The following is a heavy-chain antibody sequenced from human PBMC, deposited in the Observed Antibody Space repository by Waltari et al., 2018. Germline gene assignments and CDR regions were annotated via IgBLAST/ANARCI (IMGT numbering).Heavy chain of an antibody. D-gene: IGHD2-2*01. CDR1: NGSLTTHY. Sequence: QVHLQESGPGLVKPSETLSLTCTVSNGSLTTHYWSWIRQPPGKRMEWIGWINQITGDTNYNPSLESRVIISSDIPKNQFSLKLTSVTAADTAIYYCAREGSLYSSTGGWIGPWGQGMLVTVSS. J-gene: IGHJ5*01. CDR2: INQITGDT. CDR3: AREGSLYSSTGGWIGP. V-gene: IGHV4-59*11.